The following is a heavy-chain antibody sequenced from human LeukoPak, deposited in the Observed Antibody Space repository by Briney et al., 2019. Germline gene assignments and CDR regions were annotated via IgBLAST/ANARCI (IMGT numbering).Heavy chain of an antibody. CDR3: ARDIGNGDRDY. J-gene: IGHJ4*02. V-gene: IGHV3-11*01. Sequence: GRSLRLSCAASGFTFSDYYMSWIRQAPGKGLEWVSYISSSGSTIYYADSVKGRFTISRDNAKHSLYLQMNSLRAEDTAVYYCARDIGNGDRDYWGQGTLVTVSS. CDR2: ISSSGSTI. D-gene: IGHD4-17*01. CDR1: GFTFSDYY.